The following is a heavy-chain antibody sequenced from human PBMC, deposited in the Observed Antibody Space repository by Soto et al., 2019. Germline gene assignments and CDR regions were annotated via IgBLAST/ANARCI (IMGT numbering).Heavy chain of an antibody. D-gene: IGHD3-22*01. CDR1: GFTFSSYA. CDR2: ISGSGGST. Sequence: GGSLRLACAASGFTFSSYAMSWVRQAPGKGLEWVSAISGSGGSTYYADSVKGRFTISRDNSKNTLYLQMNSLRAEDTAVYYCAKGDSSGYFSDAFDIWGQGTMVTVSS. V-gene: IGHV3-23*01. J-gene: IGHJ3*02. CDR3: AKGDSSGYFSDAFDI.